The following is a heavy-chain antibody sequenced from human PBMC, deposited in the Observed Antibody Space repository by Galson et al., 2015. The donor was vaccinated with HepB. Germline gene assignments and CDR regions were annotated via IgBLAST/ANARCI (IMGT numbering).Heavy chain of an antibody. J-gene: IGHJ4*02. CDR3: TTDNYWNYGANDY. CDR2: IKSKTDGGTT. Sequence: SLRLSCAASGFTFSNAWMNWVRQAPGKGLEWVGRIKSKTDGGTTDYAAPVKGRFTISRDDSKNTLYLQMNSLKIEDTALYYCTTDNYWNYGANDYWGQGTLVTVSS. D-gene: IGHD1-7*01. V-gene: IGHV3-15*07. CDR1: GFTFSNAW.